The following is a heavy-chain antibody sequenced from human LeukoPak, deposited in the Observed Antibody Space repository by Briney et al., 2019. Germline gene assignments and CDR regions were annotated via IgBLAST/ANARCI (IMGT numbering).Heavy chain of an antibody. D-gene: IGHD2-21*02. CDR3: ARDSRPYCGGHCYNDY. CDR2: ISAYNGNT. V-gene: IGHV1-18*01. CDR1: GYTFTSYG. Sequence: ASVKVSCKASGYTFTSYGISWARQAPGQGLEWMGWISAYNGNTNYAQKLQGRITTTTDTSTSTAYMELRSLRSDDTAVYYCARDSRPYCGGHCYNDYWGQGTLVTVSS. J-gene: IGHJ4*02.